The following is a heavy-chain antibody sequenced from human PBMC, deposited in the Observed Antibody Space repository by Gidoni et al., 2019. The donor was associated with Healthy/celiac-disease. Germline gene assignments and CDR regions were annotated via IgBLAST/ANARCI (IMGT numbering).Heavy chain of an antibody. D-gene: IGHD3-22*01. J-gene: IGHJ6*02. CDR3: VRVRNYDSSGYPYYGMDV. CDR2: IYYSGST. V-gene: IGHV4-61*01. CDR1: GGSVSSGNYY. Sequence: QVQLQESGPGLVKPSETLSLTCTVSGGSVSSGNYYWSWIRQPPGKGLEWIGYIYYSGSTNYNPSLKSRVTISVDTSKNQFSLNLSSVTAADTAVYCCVRVRNYDSSGYPYYGMDVWGQGTTVTVSS.